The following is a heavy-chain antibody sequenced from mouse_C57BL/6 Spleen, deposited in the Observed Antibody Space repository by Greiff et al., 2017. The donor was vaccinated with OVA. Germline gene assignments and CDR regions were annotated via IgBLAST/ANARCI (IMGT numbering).Heavy chain of an antibody. CDR1: GFTFNTYA. Sequence: DVQLQESGGGLVQPKGSLKLSCAASGFTFNTYAMHWVRQAPGKGLEWVARIRSKSSNYATYYADSVKDRFTISRDDSQSMLYLQMNNLKTEDTAMYYCVREWRDYYGSSSYYFDYWGQGTTLTVSA. CDR3: VREWRDYYGSSSYYFDY. CDR2: IRSKSSNYAT. D-gene: IGHD1-1*01. J-gene: IGHJ2*01. V-gene: IGHV10-3*01.